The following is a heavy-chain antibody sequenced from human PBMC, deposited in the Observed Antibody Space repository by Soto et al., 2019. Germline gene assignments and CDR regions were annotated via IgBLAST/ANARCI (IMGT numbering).Heavy chain of an antibody. D-gene: IGHD2-21*02. J-gene: IGHJ4*02. Sequence: ASVKVSCKASGYSFTDFYIHWVRQAPGQGLEWMGWINPNSGGTNYAQHFQGRATMTRDTSISTVYMELSRLISDDTAVYYCARDSPSLTYCGGDCYSIDFWGQGTLVTVSS. V-gene: IGHV1-2*02. CDR3: ARDSPSLTYCGGDCYSIDF. CDR1: GYSFTDFY. CDR2: INPNSGGT.